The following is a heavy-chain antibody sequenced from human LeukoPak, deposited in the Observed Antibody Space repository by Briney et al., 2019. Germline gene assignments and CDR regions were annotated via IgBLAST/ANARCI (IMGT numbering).Heavy chain of an antibody. Sequence: SETLSLTCTVSGGSISSHYWSWIRQPPGKGLEWIGYIYYSGSTNYNPSLKSRVTISVDTSKNQFSMKLSSVTAADTAVYYCEKGYYDFPVQFDPWGQGTLVTVSS. CDR3: EKGYYDFPVQFDP. CDR1: GGSISSHY. V-gene: IGHV4-59*11. CDR2: IYYSGST. J-gene: IGHJ5*02. D-gene: IGHD3-3*01.